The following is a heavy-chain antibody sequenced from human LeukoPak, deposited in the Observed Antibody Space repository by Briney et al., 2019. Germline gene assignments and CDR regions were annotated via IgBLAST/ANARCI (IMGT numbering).Heavy chain of an antibody. D-gene: IGHD1-26*01. CDR3: ARGSGRSWIDAFDI. CDR2: MNPNSGNT. V-gene: IGHV1-8*01. Sequence: ASVKVSCKASGYTLTSYDINWVRQATGQGLEWMGWMNPNSGNTGYAQKFQGRVTMTRNTSISTAYMELSSLRSEDTAVYYCARGSGRSWIDAFDIWGHGTMVTVSS. CDR1: GYTLTSYD. J-gene: IGHJ3*02.